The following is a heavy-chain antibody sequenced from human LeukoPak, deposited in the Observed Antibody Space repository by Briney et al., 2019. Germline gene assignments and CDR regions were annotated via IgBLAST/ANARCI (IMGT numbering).Heavy chain of an antibody. CDR1: GFTLSSYW. Sequence: SGGSLRLSCAASGFTLSSYWMHWVRQAPGKGLVWVSRINSDGNSRTYADSVKGRFTISRDNAKNTLYLQMDSRRAEDTDVYYCARDPAPSGWFDYWGQGTLVTVSS. J-gene: IGHJ5*01. V-gene: IGHV3-74*01. D-gene: IGHD6-19*01. CDR2: INSDGNSR. CDR3: ARDPAPSGWFDY.